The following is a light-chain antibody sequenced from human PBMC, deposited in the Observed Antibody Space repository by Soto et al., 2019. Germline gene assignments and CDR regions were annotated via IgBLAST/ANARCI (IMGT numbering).Light chain of an antibody. CDR1: SGSVSSTSY. V-gene: IGLV8-61*01. Sequence: QTVVTQEPSLSVSPGGTVTLTCGLTSGSVSSTSYPSWYQQTPGQPPLTLIYNTDTRSSGVPDRFSGSILGNKAALTITGAQADDECDYYCVLYLGSGISVFGGGTKVTVL. CDR3: VLYLGSGISV. CDR2: NTD. J-gene: IGLJ3*02.